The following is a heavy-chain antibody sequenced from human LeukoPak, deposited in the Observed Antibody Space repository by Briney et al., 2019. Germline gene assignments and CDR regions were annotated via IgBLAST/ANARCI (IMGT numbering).Heavy chain of an antibody. J-gene: IGHJ3*02. CDR3: ATAPPLYYYGSGSYRGFDI. V-gene: IGHV1-24*01. CDR2: FDPEDGET. D-gene: IGHD3-10*01. CDR1: GYTLTELS. Sequence: GASVKVSCKVSGYTLTELSMHWVRQAPGKRLEWMGGFDPEDGETIYAQKFQGRVTMTEDTSTDTAYMELSSLRSEDTAVYYCATAPPLYYYGSGSYRGFDIWGQGTMVTVSS.